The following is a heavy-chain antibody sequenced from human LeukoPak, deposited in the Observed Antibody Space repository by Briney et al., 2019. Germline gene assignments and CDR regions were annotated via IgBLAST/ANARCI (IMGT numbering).Heavy chain of an antibody. D-gene: IGHD3-10*01. J-gene: IGHJ4*02. Sequence: ASVKVSCKASGYTFTSYHMHWVRQAPGQGLEWMGIINPSGGTTNYAQKFRGRVTMTRDMSTSTVYMELSSLRSEDTAVYYCARGIYGSGSYYGYWGQGTLVTVSS. CDR1: GYTFTSYH. CDR3: ARGIYGSGSYYGY. CDR2: INPSGGTT. V-gene: IGHV1-46*01.